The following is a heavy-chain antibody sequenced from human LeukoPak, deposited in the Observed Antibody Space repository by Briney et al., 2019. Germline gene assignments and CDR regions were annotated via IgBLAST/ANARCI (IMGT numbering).Heavy chain of an antibody. CDR2: INHSGST. CDR1: GGSFSGYY. Sequence: SETLSLTCAVYGGSFSGYYWSWIRQPPGKGLEWIGEINHSGSTNYNPSLKSRVTISVNTSKNQFSLKLSSVTAADTAVYYCARARTAGFDYWGQGTLVTVSS. CDR3: ARARTAGFDY. V-gene: IGHV4-34*01. J-gene: IGHJ4*02. D-gene: IGHD6-13*01.